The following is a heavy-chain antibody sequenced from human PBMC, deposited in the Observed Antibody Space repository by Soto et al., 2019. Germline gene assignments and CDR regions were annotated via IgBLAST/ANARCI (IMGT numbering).Heavy chain of an antibody. V-gene: IGHV3-23*01. D-gene: IGHD5-12*01. CDR3: AKIKYADATLKPYAS. Sequence: GGSLRLSCAASGFPFTTFLLSWGRQAPGKGLEWVSSVSGSGDRTLYADSVKGRFTISRDNSKNTLYLQMNTLKAEDTAVYYCAKIKYADATLKPYASSGQRT. CDR2: VSGSGDRT. J-gene: IGHJ5*02. CDR1: GFPFTTFL.